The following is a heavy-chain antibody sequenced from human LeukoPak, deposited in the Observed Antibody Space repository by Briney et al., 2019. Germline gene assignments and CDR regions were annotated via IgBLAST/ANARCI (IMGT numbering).Heavy chain of an antibody. Sequence: SETLSLTCAVYGGSFSGYYWSWIRQPPGKGLAWIGQINHSGSTNYNPSLKSRVTISVDTSKNQFSLKLSSVTAADTAVYYCARSQGAFDIWGQGTMVTVPS. J-gene: IGHJ3*02. CDR1: GGSFSGYY. CDR2: INHSGST. V-gene: IGHV4-34*01. CDR3: ARSQGAFDI.